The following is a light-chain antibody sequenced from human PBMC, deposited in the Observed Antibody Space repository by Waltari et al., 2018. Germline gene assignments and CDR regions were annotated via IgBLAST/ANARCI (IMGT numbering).Light chain of an antibody. V-gene: IGKV1-9*01. J-gene: IGKJ1*01. Sequence: DIHLTQSPSYLSASVGDRVTITCRASRGISSYLAWYQQKPGKAPKLLIYAASTLQSGVPLRFSGSGSGTEFTLTISSLQADDFATYYCLQYNSYPWTFGQGTKVEIK. CDR2: AAS. CDR1: RGISSY. CDR3: LQYNSYPWT.